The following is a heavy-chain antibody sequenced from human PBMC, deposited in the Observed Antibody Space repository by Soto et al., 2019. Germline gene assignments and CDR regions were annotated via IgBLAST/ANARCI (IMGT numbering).Heavy chain of an antibody. CDR1: GGTFSSYA. CDR3: ARQGPYCSGGSCYSNYYYYYGMDV. Sequence: QVQLGQSGAEVKKPGSSVKVSCKASGGTFSSYAISWVRQAPGQGLEWMGGIIPIFGTANYAQKFQGRVTITADESTSTAYMELSSLRSEDTAVYYCARQGPYCSGGSCYSNYYYYYGMDVWGQGTTVTVSS. D-gene: IGHD2-15*01. J-gene: IGHJ6*02. V-gene: IGHV1-69*01. CDR2: IIPIFGTA.